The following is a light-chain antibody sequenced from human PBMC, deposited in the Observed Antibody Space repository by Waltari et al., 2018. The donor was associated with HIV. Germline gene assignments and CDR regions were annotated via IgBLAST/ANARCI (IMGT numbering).Light chain of an antibody. Sequence: QSVLTQPPSVSGAPGRRVTISCTGSSSNIGAGFGVHWSQVVPGRAPKLLIYDNTDRPSGVPDRFSGSRSGTSASLVITGIQFEDEASYYCQSYDNSLSGSVVFGGGTKVTV. CDR1: SSNIGAGFG. CDR2: DNT. V-gene: IGLV1-40*01. CDR3: QSYDNSLSGSVV. J-gene: IGLJ2*01.